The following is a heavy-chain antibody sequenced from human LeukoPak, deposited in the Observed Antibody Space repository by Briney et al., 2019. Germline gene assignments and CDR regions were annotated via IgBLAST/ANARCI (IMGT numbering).Heavy chain of an antibody. CDR2: ISAYNGNT. D-gene: IGHD3-3*01. Sequence: ASVKVSCKASGYTFTSYGISWVRQAPGQGLEWMGWISAYNGNTNYAQKLQGRVTMTTDTSTSTAYMELRSLRSDDTAVYYCARREFGGSHYDFWSGYLPATGYGMDVWGQGTTVTVSS. CDR3: ARREFGGSHYDFWSGYLPATGYGMDV. CDR1: GYTFTSYG. V-gene: IGHV1-18*01. J-gene: IGHJ6*02.